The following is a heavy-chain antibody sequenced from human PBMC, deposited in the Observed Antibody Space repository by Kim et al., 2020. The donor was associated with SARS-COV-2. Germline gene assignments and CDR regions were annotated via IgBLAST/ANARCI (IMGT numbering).Heavy chain of an antibody. CDR2: ISSSSSYI. D-gene: IGHD6-6*01. CDR1: GFTFSSYS. Sequence: GGSLRLSCAASGFTFSSYSMNWVRQAPGKGLEWVSSISSSSSYIYYEDSAKGRFTISRDNAKNSLYLQMNSLRAEDTAVYYCATAGGKYSSSPGVDYWGQGTLVTVSS. CDR3: ATAGGKYSSSPGVDY. V-gene: IGHV3-21*01. J-gene: IGHJ4*02.